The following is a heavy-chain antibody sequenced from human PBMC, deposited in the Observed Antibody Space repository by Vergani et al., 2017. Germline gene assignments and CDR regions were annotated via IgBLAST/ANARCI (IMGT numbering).Heavy chain of an antibody. V-gene: IGHV4-4*03. CDR2: IYHSGST. J-gene: IGHJ4*02. Sequence: QVQMQESGPGLVKPPGTLSLTCAVSGGSISSSNWWSWVRQPPGKGLEWIGEIYHSGSTNYNPSLKSRVTISVDKSKNQFSLKLSSVTAADTAVYYCARVGIVATIRAPWYFDYWGQETLVTVSS. CDR1: GGSISSSNW. CDR3: ARVGIVATIRAPWYFDY. D-gene: IGHD5-12*01.